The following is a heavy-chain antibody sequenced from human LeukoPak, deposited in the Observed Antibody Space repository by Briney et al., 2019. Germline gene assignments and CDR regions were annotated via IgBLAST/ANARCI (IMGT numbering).Heavy chain of an antibody. J-gene: IGHJ4*02. Sequence: PSETLSLTCTVSGGSISSYYWSWIRQPPGKGLEWIGYIYYSGSTNYNPSLKSRVTISVDTSKNQFSLKLSSVTAADTAVYYCARDAHYYGSGSYYRAFDYWGQGTLVTVSS. V-gene: IGHV4-59*12. CDR2: IYYSGST. CDR3: ARDAHYYGSGSYYRAFDY. D-gene: IGHD3-10*01. CDR1: GGSISSYY.